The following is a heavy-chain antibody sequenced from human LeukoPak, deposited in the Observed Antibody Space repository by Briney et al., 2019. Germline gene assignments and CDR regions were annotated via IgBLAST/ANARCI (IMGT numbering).Heavy chain of an antibody. V-gene: IGHV1-46*01. CDR3: ARDGRRAATSSGYYYYYYMDV. Sequence: ASVKVSCKASGYTFTSYYMHWVRQAPGQGLEWMGTINPSGGSTSYAQKFQGRVTMTRDMSTSTVYMELSSLRSEDTAVYYCARDGRRAATSSGYYYYYYMDVWGKGTTVTVSS. D-gene: IGHD6-13*01. CDR2: INPSGGST. CDR1: GYTFTSYY. J-gene: IGHJ6*03.